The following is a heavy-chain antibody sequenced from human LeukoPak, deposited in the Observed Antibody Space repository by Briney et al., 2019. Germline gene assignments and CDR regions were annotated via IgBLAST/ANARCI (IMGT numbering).Heavy chain of an antibody. V-gene: IGHV3-23*01. J-gene: IGHJ6*03. Sequence: GGSLRLSCAASGFTFSSYAMSWVRQAPGKGLEWVSAISGSGGSTYYADSVKGRFTISRDNSKNTLYLQMNSLRAEDTAVYYCAKGREYQLLQDSRILRAYYYYYMDVWGKGTTVTISS. CDR3: AKGREYQLLQDSRILRAYYYYYMDV. D-gene: IGHD2-2*01. CDR1: GFTFSSYA. CDR2: ISGSGGST.